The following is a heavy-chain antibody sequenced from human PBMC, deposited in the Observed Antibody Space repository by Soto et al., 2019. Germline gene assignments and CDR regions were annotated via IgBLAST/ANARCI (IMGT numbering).Heavy chain of an antibody. D-gene: IGHD3-3*01. V-gene: IGHV3-66*01. CDR3: AREVRVRGFAFDI. Sequence: GGSLRLSCAPSGFTVSSNYMNWVRQAPGKGLEWVSFIYSGGNTYYADSVKGRFTISRDNSKNMLYLQMNSLRVEDTAVYYCAREVRVRGFAFDIWGQGTMATVSS. CDR1: GFTVSSNY. J-gene: IGHJ3*02. CDR2: IYSGGNT.